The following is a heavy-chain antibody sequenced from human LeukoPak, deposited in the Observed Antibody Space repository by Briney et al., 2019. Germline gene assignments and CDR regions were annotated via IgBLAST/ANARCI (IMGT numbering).Heavy chain of an antibody. V-gene: IGHV3-9*01. Sequence: PGGSLRLSCAASGFTFDDYAMHWVRQAPVKGLEWVSGISWNSGSIGYADSVKGRFTISRDNAKNSLYLQMNSLRAEDTALYYCAKGGRRLQSPCFDYWGQGTLVTVSS. CDR1: GFTFDDYA. J-gene: IGHJ4*02. D-gene: IGHD5-24*01. CDR2: ISWNSGSI. CDR3: AKGGRRLQSPCFDY.